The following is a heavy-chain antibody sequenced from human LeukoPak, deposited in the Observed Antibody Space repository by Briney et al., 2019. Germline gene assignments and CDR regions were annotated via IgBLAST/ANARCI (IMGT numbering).Heavy chain of an antibody. CDR1: GDSLNTGVYY. V-gene: IGHV3-11*06. D-gene: IGHD1-26*01. Sequence: LSLTCTVSGDSLNTGVYYWSWIRQAPGKGLEWVSSISSSSSYIYYADSVKGRFTISRDNAKNSLYLQMNSLRAEDTAVYYCARFQEGRFDYWGQGTLVTVSS. CDR3: ARFQEGRFDY. J-gene: IGHJ4*02. CDR2: ISSSSSYI.